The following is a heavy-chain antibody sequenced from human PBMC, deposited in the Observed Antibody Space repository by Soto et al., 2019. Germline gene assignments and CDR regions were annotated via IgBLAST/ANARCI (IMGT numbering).Heavy chain of an antibody. CDR2: IRSKANNYAT. Sequence: GGSLRLSCAASGFTFSGSAMHWVRQASGKGLEWVGRIRSKANNYATAYAASVKGRFTISRDDSKNTAYLQMNSLKTEDTAVYYCTRLYGAYVGYWGQGTLVTVSS. CDR3: TRLYGAYVGY. V-gene: IGHV3-73*01. CDR1: GFTFSGSA. J-gene: IGHJ4*02. D-gene: IGHD5-12*01.